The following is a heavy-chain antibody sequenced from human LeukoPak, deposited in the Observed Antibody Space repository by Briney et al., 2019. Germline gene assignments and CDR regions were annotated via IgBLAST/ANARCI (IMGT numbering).Heavy chain of an antibody. CDR3: ARGEWGSNDAFDI. D-gene: IGHD1-26*01. V-gene: IGHV3-7*04. CDR1: GFTFSSYW. J-gene: IGHJ3*02. Sequence: GGSLRLSCAAFGFTFSSYWMSWVRQAPGKGLEWVANIKQDGSEKYYVDSVKGRFTISRANAKNSLYLQMNSLRAEDTAVYYCARGEWGSNDAFDIWGQGTMVTVSS. CDR2: IKQDGSEK.